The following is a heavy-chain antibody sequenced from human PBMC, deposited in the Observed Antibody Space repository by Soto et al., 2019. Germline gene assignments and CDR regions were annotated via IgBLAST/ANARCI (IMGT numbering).Heavy chain of an antibody. V-gene: IGHV5-51*01. CDR3: ARHSDAPRDIVLVPAAIDY. D-gene: IGHD2-2*01. Sequence: KRGGESLKISCKGSGYSFTNFWIGWVRQMPGEGLEWMVIISPGDSHTRYRPSFQGQVTISADKSISTAYLQWSSLKASDTPTYYCARHSDAPRDIVLVPAAIDYWGQGTLVTVSS. J-gene: IGHJ4*02. CDR1: GYSFTNFW. CDR2: ISPGDSHT.